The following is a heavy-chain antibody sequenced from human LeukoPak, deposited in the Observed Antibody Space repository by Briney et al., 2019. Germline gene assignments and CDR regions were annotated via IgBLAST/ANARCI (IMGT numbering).Heavy chain of an antibody. D-gene: IGHD3-10*01. J-gene: IGHJ4*02. CDR2: ISAYNGNT. CDR3: ARGSTITMVRGVIKRAYYFDY. Sequence: GASVKVSCKASGYTFTSCGISWVRQAPGQGLEWMGWISAYNGNTNYAQKLQGRVTMTTDTSTSTAYMELRSLRSDDTAVYYCARGSTITMVRGVIKRAYYFDYWGQGTLVTVSS. V-gene: IGHV1-18*01. CDR1: GYTFTSCG.